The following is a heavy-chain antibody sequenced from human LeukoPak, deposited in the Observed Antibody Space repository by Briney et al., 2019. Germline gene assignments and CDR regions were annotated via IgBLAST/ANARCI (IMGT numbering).Heavy chain of an antibody. CDR3: ARGPSTSSSWPNWFDT. J-gene: IGHJ5*02. CDR2: ISSSSSYI. D-gene: IGHD6-13*01. V-gene: IGHV3-21*01. Sequence: GGSLRLSCAASGFTFSSYSMNWVRQAPGKGLEWVSSISSSSSYIYYADSVKGRFTISRDNAKNSLYLQMNSLRAEDTAVYYCARGPSTSSSWPNWFDTGAREPWSPSPQ. CDR1: GFTFSSYS.